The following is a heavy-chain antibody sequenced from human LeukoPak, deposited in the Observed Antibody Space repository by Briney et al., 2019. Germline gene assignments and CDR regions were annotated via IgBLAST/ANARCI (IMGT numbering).Heavy chain of an antibody. J-gene: IGHJ4*02. CDR3: ARTLNSGSYYPDY. CDR1: GGTFRSYA. D-gene: IGHD1-26*01. CDR2: IIPIFGTA. Sequence: SVKVSCKASGGTFRSYAISWVRQAPRQRLEWMGRIIPIFGTANYAQKFQGRVTITTDESTSTAYMELSSLRSEDTAVYYCARTLNSGSYYPDYWGQGTLVTVSS. V-gene: IGHV1-69*05.